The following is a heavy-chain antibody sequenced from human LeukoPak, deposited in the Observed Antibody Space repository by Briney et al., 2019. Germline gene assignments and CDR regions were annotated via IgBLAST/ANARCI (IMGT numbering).Heavy chain of an antibody. D-gene: IGHD4-17*01. CDR3: AKDLLYGDYPSSGMDV. V-gene: IGHV3-30*18. J-gene: IGHJ6*02. Sequence: GRSLRLSCAASGFTFSSYGMHWVRQAPGKGLEWVAVISYDGSNKYYADSVKGRFTISRDNSKNTLYLQMNSLRAEDTAVYYCAKDLLYGDYPSSGMDVWGQETTVTVSS. CDR1: GFTFSSYG. CDR2: ISYDGSNK.